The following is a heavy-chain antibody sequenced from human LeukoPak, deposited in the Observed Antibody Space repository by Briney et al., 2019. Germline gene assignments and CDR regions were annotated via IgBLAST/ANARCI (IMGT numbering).Heavy chain of an antibody. D-gene: IGHD3-10*01. J-gene: IGHJ5*02. CDR2: ISYDGSNK. V-gene: IGHV3-30*04. CDR1: GSTFSSYA. Sequence: PGGSLRLSCAASGSTFSSYAMHWVRQAPGKGLEWVAVISYDGSNKYYADSVKGRFTISRDNSKNTLYLQMNSLRAEDTAVYYCASSASGSDWFDPWGQGTLVTVSS. CDR3: ASSASGSDWFDP.